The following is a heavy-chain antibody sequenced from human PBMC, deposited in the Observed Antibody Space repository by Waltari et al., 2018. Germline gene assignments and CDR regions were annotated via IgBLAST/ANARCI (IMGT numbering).Heavy chain of an antibody. Sequence: QVQLQESGPGLVKPSETLSLTCTVSGYSISSGYYWGWIRQPPGKGLEWSGSIYHRGSPYYHPSLTSRVTISVDTSKNQFSLKLSSVTAADTAVYYCARVGFDSSGYYLEYFDYWGQGTLVTVSS. CDR2: IYHRGSP. D-gene: IGHD3-22*01. CDR1: GYSISSGYY. CDR3: ARVGFDSSGYYLEYFDY. V-gene: IGHV4-38-2*02. J-gene: IGHJ4*02.